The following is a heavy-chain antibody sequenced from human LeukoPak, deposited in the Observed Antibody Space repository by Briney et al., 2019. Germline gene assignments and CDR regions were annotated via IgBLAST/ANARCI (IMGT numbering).Heavy chain of an antibody. CDR1: GFTFSSYA. CDR3: AKGLYCSGGSCYGY. CDR2: ISCSGGST. Sequence: GGSPRLSCAASGFTFSSYAMSWVRQAPGKGLEWVSAISCSGGSTYYADPEKGLITISRDNSKNTLYLQMNSLRAEDTAVYHCAKGLYCSGGSCYGYWGQGTLVTVSS. J-gene: IGHJ4*02. V-gene: IGHV3-23*01. D-gene: IGHD2-15*01.